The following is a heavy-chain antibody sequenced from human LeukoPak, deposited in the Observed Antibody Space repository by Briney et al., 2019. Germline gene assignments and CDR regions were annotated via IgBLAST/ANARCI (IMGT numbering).Heavy chain of an antibody. CDR1: GYSISSDCY. CDR3: ARLYGSGWLIEY. V-gene: IGHV4-38-2*02. J-gene: IGHJ4*02. D-gene: IGHD6-19*01. Sequence: PSETLSLTCTVSGYSISSDCYWSWIRRPPGKGLEWIGNIYYSGSTNYNPSLKSRVTISIDTSKSQFSLELNSVTAADTAMYYCARLYGSGWLIEYWGQGTLVTVSS. CDR2: IYYSGST.